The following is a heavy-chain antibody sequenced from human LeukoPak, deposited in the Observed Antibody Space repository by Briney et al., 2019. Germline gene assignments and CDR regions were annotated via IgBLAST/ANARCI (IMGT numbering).Heavy chain of an antibody. CDR3: ARDKGRSWFDP. J-gene: IGHJ5*02. CDR2: IYYSGST. CDR1: GGSISSSSYY. Sequence: PSETLSLTCTVSGGSISSSSYYWGWIRQPPGKGLEWIGSIYYSGSTYYSPSLKSRVTISVDTSKNQFSLKLSSVTAADTAVYYCARDKGRSWFDPWGQGTLVTVSS. D-gene: IGHD2-15*01. V-gene: IGHV4-39*07.